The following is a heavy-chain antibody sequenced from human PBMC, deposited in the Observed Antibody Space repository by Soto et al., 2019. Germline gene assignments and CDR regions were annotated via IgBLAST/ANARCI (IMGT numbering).Heavy chain of an antibody. V-gene: IGHV3-30-3*01. D-gene: IGHD2-15*01. Sequence: QVQLVESGGGVVQPGRSLRLACAASGYTFSNYAMNWVRQAPGKGLDWVAVISYDGTNKYYADSVKGRFTISRDNSKNTLYLQMNSLRGEDTAVYYCAREGDPDHGNRWSAFGYWGQGTLVTVSS. CDR3: AREGDPDHGNRWSAFGY. J-gene: IGHJ4*02. CDR1: GYTFSNYA. CDR2: ISYDGTNK.